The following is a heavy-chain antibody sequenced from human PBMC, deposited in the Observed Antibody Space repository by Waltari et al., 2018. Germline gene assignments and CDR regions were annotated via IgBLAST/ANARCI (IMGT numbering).Heavy chain of an antibody. D-gene: IGHD3-10*01. J-gene: IGHJ2*01. CDR3: ARELRGSWYFDL. CDR2: NSYSGST. V-gene: IGHV4-39*07. Sequence: QLQLQESGPGLVKPSETLSLTCTVSGGSISSSSYYWGWIRQPPGEGLEGIGSNSYSGSTSYNPSRKSRVTIAVDTSKNPFSLKLSAVTAADTAVYYCARELRGSWYFDLWGRGTLVTVSS. CDR1: GGSISSSSYY.